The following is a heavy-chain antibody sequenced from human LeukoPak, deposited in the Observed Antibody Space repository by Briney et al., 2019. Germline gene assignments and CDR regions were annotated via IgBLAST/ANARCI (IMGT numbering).Heavy chain of an antibody. D-gene: IGHD2-15*01. J-gene: IGHJ6*03. Sequence: GRSLRLSCAASGFTFSSYAMHWVRQAPGKGLEWVAVISYDGSNKYYADSVKGRFTISRDNSKNTLYLQMNSLRAEDTAVYYCARDGVVVAATYSNYYYYYMDVWGKGTTVTVSS. CDR1: GFTFSSYA. CDR3: ARDGVVVAATYSNYYYYYMDV. CDR2: ISYDGSNK. V-gene: IGHV3-30*04.